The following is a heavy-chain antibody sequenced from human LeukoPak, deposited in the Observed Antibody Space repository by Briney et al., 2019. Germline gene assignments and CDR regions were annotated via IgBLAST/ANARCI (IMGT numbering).Heavy chain of an antibody. Sequence: GGSLRLSCAASGFTFNTYAMSRVRQAPGNGPEWVSGISVMGENTYYADSVKGRFTISRDNSKNTLYLQMNSLRAEDTAVYYCAKGHAVTMIVVVITPLRWYFDLWGRGTLVTVSS. D-gene: IGHD3-22*01. J-gene: IGHJ2*01. V-gene: IGHV3-23*01. CDR3: AKGHAVTMIVVVITPLRWYFDL. CDR1: GFTFNTYA. CDR2: ISVMGENT.